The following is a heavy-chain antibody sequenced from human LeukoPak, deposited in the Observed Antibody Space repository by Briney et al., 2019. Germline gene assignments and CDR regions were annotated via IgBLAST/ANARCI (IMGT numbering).Heavy chain of an antibody. D-gene: IGHD6-13*01. CDR2: IYYSGST. CDR1: GGSISSSSYY. CDR3: ARGIAAAGNSYYYYYMDV. V-gene: IGHV4-39*07. Sequence: PSETLSLTCTVSGGSISSSSYYWGWIRQPPGKGLEWIGSIYYSGSTYYNPSLKSRVTISVDTSKNQFSLKLSSVTAADTAVYYCARGIAAAGNSYYYYYMDVWGKGTTVTISS. J-gene: IGHJ6*03.